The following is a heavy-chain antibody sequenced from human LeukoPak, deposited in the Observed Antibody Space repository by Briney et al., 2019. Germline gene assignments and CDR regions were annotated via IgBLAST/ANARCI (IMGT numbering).Heavy chain of an antibody. V-gene: IGHV3-7*01. CDR1: GFTFSSYG. J-gene: IGHJ4*02. CDR3: ARGSGWYRGLGY. Sequence: GGSLRLSCAASGFTFSSYGMHWVRQAPGKGLEWVANIKQDGSEKYYVDSVKGRFTISRDNAKNSLYLQMNSLRAEDTAVYYCARGSGWYRGLGYWGQGTLVTVSS. CDR2: IKQDGSEK. D-gene: IGHD6-19*01.